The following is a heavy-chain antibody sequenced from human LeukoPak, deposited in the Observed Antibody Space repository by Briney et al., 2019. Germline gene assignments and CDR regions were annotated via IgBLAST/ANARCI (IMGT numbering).Heavy chain of an antibody. D-gene: IGHD4-17*01. V-gene: IGHV4-59*01. CDR1: GDSISSYY. CDR2: LYYRGAT. CDR3: ARQTTVTREFDY. J-gene: IGHJ4*02. Sequence: SETLSLTCTVSGDSISSYYWSWIRQPPGKGLEWIGYLYYRGATNYNPSLTSRVTISVDTSKNQLSLKLTSVTAADTAVYYCARQTTVTREFDYWGQGTLVAVSS.